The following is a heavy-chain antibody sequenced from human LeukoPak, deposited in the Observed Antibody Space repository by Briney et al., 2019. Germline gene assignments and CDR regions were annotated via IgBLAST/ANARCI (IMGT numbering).Heavy chain of an antibody. CDR3: TTKVIRGNSGDDYDD. J-gene: IGHJ4*02. V-gene: IGHV3-30*03. CDR2: ISSDGNDK. CDR1: GVAFSSYG. Sequence: GGSLRLPCAASGVAFSSYGMHWVRQAPGKGLEWVALISSDGNDKLYGDSVKGRFTISRDDSKSTLYLQMNSLRAEDTAVYYCTTKVIRGNSGDDYDDWGQGTLVTVSS. D-gene: IGHD5-12*01.